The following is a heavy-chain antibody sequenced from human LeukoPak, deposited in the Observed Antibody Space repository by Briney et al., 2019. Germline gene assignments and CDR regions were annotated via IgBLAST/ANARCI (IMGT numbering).Heavy chain of an antibody. CDR1: GFTFNTYT. Sequence: GGSLRLSCAASGFTFNTYTMNWVRQAPGKGLEWVSYISGSSGIIDYADSVRGRFTISRDNAKNSLYLQMNSLRAEDTAVYYCARGSTYCESSGQVPFDYRGQGTLVTVSS. CDR3: ARGSTYCESSGQVPFDY. D-gene: IGHD3-22*01. CDR2: ISGSSGII. V-gene: IGHV3-48*01. J-gene: IGHJ4*02.